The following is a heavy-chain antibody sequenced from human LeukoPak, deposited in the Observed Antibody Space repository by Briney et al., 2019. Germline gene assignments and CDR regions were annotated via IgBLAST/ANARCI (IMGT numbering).Heavy chain of an antibody. Sequence: SQTLSLTCAISGDSVSSNSAAWNWIRQSPSRGLEWLGRTYYRSKWCNDYAVSVKSRITINPDTSKSQFSLQLKSVTPEDTAVYYCARDGGIAADGTRFDYWGQGTLVSVSS. V-gene: IGHV6-1*01. D-gene: IGHD6-13*01. CDR1: GDSVSSNSAA. CDR2: TYYRSKWCN. CDR3: ARDGGIAADGTRFDY. J-gene: IGHJ4*02.